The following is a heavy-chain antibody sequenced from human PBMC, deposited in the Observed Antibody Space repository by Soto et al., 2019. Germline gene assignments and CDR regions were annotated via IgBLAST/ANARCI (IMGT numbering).Heavy chain of an antibody. CDR1: GFTVSNNY. CDR2: IYSGGST. CDR3: ARVRYGDYIDY. V-gene: IGHV3-66*01. Sequence: PGGSLRLSCAASGFTVSNNYMSWVRQAPGKGLEWVSVIYSGGSTYYADSVKGRFTFSRDNSKNMLYLQMNSLRVEDTAMYYCARVRYGDYIDYWGQGTQVTVSS. D-gene: IGHD4-17*01. J-gene: IGHJ4*02.